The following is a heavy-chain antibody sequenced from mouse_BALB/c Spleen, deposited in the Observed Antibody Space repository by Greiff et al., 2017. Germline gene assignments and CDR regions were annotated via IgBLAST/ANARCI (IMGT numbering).Heavy chain of an antibody. CDR1: GYTFSSYW. J-gene: IGHJ3*01. CDR3: ARSSSGYVGFAY. V-gene: IGHV1-9*01. Sequence: VQLQQSGAELMKPGASVKISCKATGYTFSSYWIEWVKQRPGHGLEWIGEILPGSGSTNYNEKFKGKATFTADTSSNTAYMQLSSLTSEDSAVYYCARSSSGYVGFAYWGQGTLVTVSA. D-gene: IGHD3-1*01. CDR2: ILPGSGST.